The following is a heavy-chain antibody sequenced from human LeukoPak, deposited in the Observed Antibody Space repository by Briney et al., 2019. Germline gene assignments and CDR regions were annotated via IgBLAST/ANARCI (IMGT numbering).Heavy chain of an antibody. Sequence: PSETLSLTCTVSGGSISSYYWNWIRQPPGKGLEWIGYIYNSGSTNNNPSLKSRVTISVDTSKKQFSLKLSSVTAADTAVYYCARDGGASFDYWGQGTLVTVSS. J-gene: IGHJ4*02. CDR3: ARDGGASFDY. V-gene: IGHV4-59*12. CDR1: GGSISSYY. D-gene: IGHD3-16*01. CDR2: IYNSGST.